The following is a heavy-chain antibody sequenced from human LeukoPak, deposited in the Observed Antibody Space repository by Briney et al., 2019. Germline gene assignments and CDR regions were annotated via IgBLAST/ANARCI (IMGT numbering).Heavy chain of an antibody. Sequence: PGGSLRLSCATSGFTLRYYQMNWVRQAPGKGLVWVSRISTDGSSTNYADFVKGRLTVSRDNAKNTLYLQMNSLRAEDTAVYYCAREGQSGGRRFDYWGQGTLVTVSS. D-gene: IGHD3-3*01. CDR1: GFTLRYYQ. V-gene: IGHV3-74*01. CDR3: AREGQSGGRRFDY. J-gene: IGHJ4*02. CDR2: ISTDGSST.